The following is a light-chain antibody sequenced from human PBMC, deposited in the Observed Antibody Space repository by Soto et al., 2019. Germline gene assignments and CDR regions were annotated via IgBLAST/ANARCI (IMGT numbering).Light chain of an antibody. Sequence: ENVLTQSPGTLSLSPGERATLSCRASQSVSSSYLAWYQQKPGLAPRLLIYGTSSRTNGIPDRFSGSGSGQDFTLTNNSLQPEDFPVYYCQQYGFYPQWTFSQGTKVEIK. CDR1: QSVSSSY. CDR2: GTS. V-gene: IGKV3-20*01. CDR3: QQYGFYPQWT. J-gene: IGKJ1*01.